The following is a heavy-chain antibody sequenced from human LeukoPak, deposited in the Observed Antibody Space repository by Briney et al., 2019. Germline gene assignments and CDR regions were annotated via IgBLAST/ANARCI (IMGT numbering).Heavy chain of an antibody. CDR3: ARDCLIGDCYYMDV. CDR1: GFTFSSYE. D-gene: IGHD2-21*01. J-gene: IGHJ6*03. CDR2: ISSSGSTI. Sequence: GGSLRLSCAASGFTFSSYEMNWVRQAPGKGLEWVSYISSSGSTIYYADSVKGRFTISRDNAKNSLYLQMNSLRAEDTAVYYCARDCLIGDCYYMDVWGKGTTVTVSS. V-gene: IGHV3-48*03.